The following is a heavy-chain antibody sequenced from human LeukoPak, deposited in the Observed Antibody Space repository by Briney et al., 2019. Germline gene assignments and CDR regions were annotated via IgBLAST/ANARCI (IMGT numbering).Heavy chain of an antibody. CDR1: GFTFSSYS. D-gene: IGHD6-13*01. Sequence: GGSLSLSCAASGFTFSSYSMNWVRQAPGKGLEWVSSISSSSSYIYYADSVKGRFTISRDNAKNSLYLQMNSLRAEDTAVYYCARDYKQQLVLDYWGQGTLVTVSS. V-gene: IGHV3-21*01. CDR3: ARDYKQQLVLDY. CDR2: ISSSSSYI. J-gene: IGHJ4*02.